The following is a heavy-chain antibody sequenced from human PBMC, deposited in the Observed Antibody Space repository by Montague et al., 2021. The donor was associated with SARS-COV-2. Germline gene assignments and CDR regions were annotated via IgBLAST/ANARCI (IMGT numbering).Heavy chain of an antibody. V-gene: IGHV4-59*08. CDR2: VYYRGNT. Sequence: SETLSLTCTVSGXSISSDYWTWIRQPPGKGLEWIGFVYYRGNTYYNSSLRGRVTISVDTSSNHFSLTLSSVTAADTAIYYCARHYDHSSRVDSWGQGTLVTVSS. CDR3: ARHYDHSSRVDS. CDR1: GXSISSDY. J-gene: IGHJ4*02. D-gene: IGHD3-16*01.